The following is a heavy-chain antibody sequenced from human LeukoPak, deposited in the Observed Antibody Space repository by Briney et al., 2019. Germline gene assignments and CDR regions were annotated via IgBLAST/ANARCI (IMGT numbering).Heavy chain of an antibody. V-gene: IGHV3-53*01. Sequence: GGSLRLSCAASGFTVSSNYMSWVRQAPGKGLEWVSVIYSGGSTYYADSVKGRFTISRDNSKNTLYLQMNSLRAEDTAVYYCARDNDYGGNSYFQHWGQGTLVTVSS. CDR3: ARDNDYGGNSYFQH. J-gene: IGHJ1*01. CDR1: GFTVSSNY. CDR2: IYSGGST. D-gene: IGHD4-23*01.